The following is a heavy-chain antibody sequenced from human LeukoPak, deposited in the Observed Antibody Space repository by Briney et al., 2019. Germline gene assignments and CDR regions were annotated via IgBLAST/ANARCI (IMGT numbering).Heavy chain of an antibody. J-gene: IGHJ4*02. V-gene: IGHV1-8*01. D-gene: IGHD3-22*01. CDR1: GYTLTRYD. Sequence: ASVKVSCKASGYTLTRYDINWVRQATGQGLEWMGWMNPNSGNTGYAQKFQGRVTMTRNTSISTAYMELSSLRSEDTAVYYCARGTPRYYYDSSGYYQFDYWGQGTLVTVSS. CDR2: MNPNSGNT. CDR3: ARGTPRYYYDSSGYYQFDY.